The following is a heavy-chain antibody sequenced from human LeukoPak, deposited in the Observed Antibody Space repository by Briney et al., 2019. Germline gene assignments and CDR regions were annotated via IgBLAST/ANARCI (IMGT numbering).Heavy chain of an antibody. V-gene: IGHV1-69*13. CDR2: IIPIFGTA. CDR3: ARGANYDFWSGYSRPYYYYGMDV. Sequence: ASVKVSCKASGGTFSSYAISWVRQAPGQGLEWMGGIIPIFGTANYAQKFQGRVTITADESTSTAYMELSSLRSEDTAVYYCARGANYDFWSGYSRPYYYYGMDVWGQGTTVTVSS. J-gene: IGHJ6*02. D-gene: IGHD3-3*01. CDR1: GGTFSSYA.